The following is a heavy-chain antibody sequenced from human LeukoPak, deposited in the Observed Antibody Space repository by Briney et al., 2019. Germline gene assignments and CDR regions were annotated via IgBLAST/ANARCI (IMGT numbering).Heavy chain of an antibody. J-gene: IGHJ3*02. CDR3: ARDDSSGYHDAFDI. CDR2: IYHSGST. D-gene: IGHD3-22*01. V-gene: IGHV4-30-4*08. CDR1: GGSISSGDYY. Sequence: PSETLSLTCTVSGGSISSGDYYWSWIRQPPGKGLEWIGYIYHSGSTYYNPSLKSRVTISVDTSKNQFSLKLSSVTAADTAVYYCARDDSSGYHDAFDIWGQGTMVTVSS.